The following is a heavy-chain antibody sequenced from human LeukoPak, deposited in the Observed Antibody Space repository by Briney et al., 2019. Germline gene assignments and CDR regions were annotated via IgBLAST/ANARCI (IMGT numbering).Heavy chain of an antibody. D-gene: IGHD3-9*01. J-gene: IGHJ4*02. CDR3: ASFDWNYFDY. CDR2: IKQDGSEK. Sequence: GGSLRLSCAASGFIFSDYWMRWVRQAPGKGPEWVANIKQDGSEKYYVDSVKGRFTISRDNAKNSLYLQMNSLRAEDTAVYYCASFDWNYFDYWGQGTLVTVSS. CDR1: GFIFSDYW. V-gene: IGHV3-7*01.